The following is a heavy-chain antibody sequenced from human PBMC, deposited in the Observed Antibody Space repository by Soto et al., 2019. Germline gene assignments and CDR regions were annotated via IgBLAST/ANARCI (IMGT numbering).Heavy chain of an antibody. J-gene: IGHJ4*02. D-gene: IGHD3-22*01. CDR3: AKAKFYYDSSPYDS. CDR1: GFTFADYA. V-gene: IGHV3-43D*04. CDR2: INADGSEK. Sequence: GGSLRLSCAVSGFTFADYAVHWVRQSAGKGLEWVSFINADGSEKYYADSVRGRFTISRDNSKDSFYLQMDSLRLEDTAMYYCAKAKFYYDSSPYDSWGQGTLVTVSS.